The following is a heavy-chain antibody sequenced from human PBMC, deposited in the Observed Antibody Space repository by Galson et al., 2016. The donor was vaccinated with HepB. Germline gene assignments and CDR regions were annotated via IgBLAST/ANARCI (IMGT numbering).Heavy chain of an antibody. V-gene: IGHV1-46*01. CDR1: GYTFTSCF. J-gene: IGHJ6*02. Sequence: SVKVSCKASGYTFTSCFIHWVRQAPGQGPEWMGIINPSDGSTGDAQKFRGRFTMTRDTSTSTVYMELTSLTYADTAVYYCARDLDSGYQYHYGMDVWGQGATVTVSS. D-gene: IGHD5-12*01. CDR2: INPSDGST. CDR3: ARDLDSGYQYHYGMDV.